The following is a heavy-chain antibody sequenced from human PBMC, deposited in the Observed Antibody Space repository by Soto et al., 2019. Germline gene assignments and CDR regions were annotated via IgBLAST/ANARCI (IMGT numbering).Heavy chain of an antibody. CDR3: ARDTTAGYFDY. V-gene: IGHV3-7*01. CDR1: GFTFSIYW. J-gene: IGHJ4*02. Sequence: EVQLVESGGGLVQPGGSLRLSCAASGFTFSIYWMSWVRQAPGKGLEWVANIKQDGTQKNFADSVRGRFTISRDNAKNPLYLQMNSLRADDTAVYYCARDTTAGYFDYWGQGTLVTVSS. CDR2: IKQDGTQK. D-gene: IGHD2-21*02.